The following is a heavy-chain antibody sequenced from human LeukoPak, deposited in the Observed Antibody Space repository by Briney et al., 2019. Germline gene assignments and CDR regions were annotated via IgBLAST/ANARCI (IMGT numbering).Heavy chain of an antibody. CDR1: GGSISSGSYY. Sequence: SETLSLTCTVSGGSISSGSYYWSWIRQPAGKGLEWIGRIYTSGSTNYNPSLKSRVTISVDTSKNQFSLKLSSVTAADTAVYYCARVTGYIVEDYFDYWGQGTLVTVSS. D-gene: IGHD3-22*01. CDR2: IYTSGST. CDR3: ARVTGYIVEDYFDY. J-gene: IGHJ4*02. V-gene: IGHV4-61*02.